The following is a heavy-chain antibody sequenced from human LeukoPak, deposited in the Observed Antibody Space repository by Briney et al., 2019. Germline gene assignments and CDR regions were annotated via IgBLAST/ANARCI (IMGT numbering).Heavy chain of an antibody. V-gene: IGHV3-21*01. CDR1: GFTFSSYS. J-gene: IGHJ5*02. CDR2: ISSSSSYI. CDR3: ARDRTYYYYDSSGYLFDP. D-gene: IGHD3-22*01. Sequence: GGSLRLSCAASGFTFSSYSMNWVRQAPGKGLEWVSSISSSSSYIYYADSVKGRFTISRDNAKNSLYLQMNSLRAEDTAVYYCARDRTYYYYDSSGYLFDPWGQGTLVTVSS.